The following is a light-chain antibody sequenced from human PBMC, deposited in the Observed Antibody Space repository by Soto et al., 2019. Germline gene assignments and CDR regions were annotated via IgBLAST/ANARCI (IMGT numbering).Light chain of an antibody. CDR1: QPIRNW. J-gene: IGKJ4*01. V-gene: IGKV1-12*01. CDR3: QQANSFPPT. CDR2: AAS. Sequence: DIQMTQYPSSVSSSVGDRVTITCRARQPIRNWLAWYQQKPGKAPKLLISAASSLESGVPSRFSGSGSWTEFTLSISGLQPEDFAIYFCQQANSFPPTFGGGTTVDI.